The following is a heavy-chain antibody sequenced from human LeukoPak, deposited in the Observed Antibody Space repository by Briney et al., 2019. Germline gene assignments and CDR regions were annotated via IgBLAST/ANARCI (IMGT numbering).Heavy chain of an antibody. J-gene: IGHJ4*02. V-gene: IGHV4-61*02. CDR3: AMRERLAAAFDY. CDR2: IYTSGST. D-gene: IGHD6-13*01. CDR1: GGSISSASYY. Sequence: SQTLSLTCTVSGGSISSASYYWSWIRQPAGKGLEWIGRIYTSGSTNYNPSLKSRVTISVDTSKNQFSLKQSSVTAADTAVYYCAMRERLAAAFDYWGQGTLVTVSS.